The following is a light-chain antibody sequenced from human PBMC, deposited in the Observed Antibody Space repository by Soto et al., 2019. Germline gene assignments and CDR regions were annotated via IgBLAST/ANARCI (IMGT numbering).Light chain of an antibody. CDR1: QGISSW. CDR3: QQYRSYSLPS. J-gene: IGKJ4*01. CDR2: AAS. V-gene: IGKV1-5*01. Sequence: DIQMTQSPSTLSSYVGDRVTITCRASQGISSWLAWYQQKPGKAPKLLIYAASSLQSGVPSRFSGSQSGTEFTLTIASLLTDDFATYVCQQYRSYSLPSFCGGTKVDIK.